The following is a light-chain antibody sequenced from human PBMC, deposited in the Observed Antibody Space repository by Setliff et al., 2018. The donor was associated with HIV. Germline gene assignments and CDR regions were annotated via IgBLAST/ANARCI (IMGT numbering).Light chain of an antibody. Sequence: QSVLTQPAPVSGSPGQSITISCTGTSSDVGLYNFVSWYQQHPGKVPKLIIYDVTNRPSGISHRFSGAKSGNTASLTISGLQADDEADYYCSSFRTSRKFVFGTGTKVTVL. V-gene: IGLV2-14*01. CDR3: SSFRTSRKFV. CDR1: SSDVGLYNF. J-gene: IGLJ1*01. CDR2: DVT.